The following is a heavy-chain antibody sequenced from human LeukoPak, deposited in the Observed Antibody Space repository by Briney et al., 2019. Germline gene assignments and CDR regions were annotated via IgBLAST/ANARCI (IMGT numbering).Heavy chain of an antibody. J-gene: IGHJ4*02. CDR3: AKDSNFWSGYYYYFDY. D-gene: IGHD3-3*01. V-gene: IGHV3-23*01. CDR2: INGSGGST. Sequence: PGGSLRLSCAASGFTFSSYAMSWVRQAPGKGLEWVSAINGSGGSTYYADSVKGRFTISRDNSKNTLYLQMNSLRAEDTAVYYCAKDSNFWSGYYYYFDYWGQGTLVTVSS. CDR1: GFTFSSYA.